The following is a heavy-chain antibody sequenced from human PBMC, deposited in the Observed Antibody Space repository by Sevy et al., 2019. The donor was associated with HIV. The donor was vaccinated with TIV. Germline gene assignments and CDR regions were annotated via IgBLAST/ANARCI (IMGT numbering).Heavy chain of an antibody. CDR2: IYYSGST. CDR1: GGSISRYY. V-gene: IGHV4-59*01. CDR3: AGGSSSGWGLTFDP. J-gene: IGHJ5*02. Sequence: SETLSLTCTVSGGSISRYYWSWIRQPPGKGLEWIGYIYYSGSTNYNPSLKSRVTITVDTYKNQFSLRLSSVTAADTDLYYCAGGSSSGWGLTFDPWGQGTLVTVSS. D-gene: IGHD3-10*01.